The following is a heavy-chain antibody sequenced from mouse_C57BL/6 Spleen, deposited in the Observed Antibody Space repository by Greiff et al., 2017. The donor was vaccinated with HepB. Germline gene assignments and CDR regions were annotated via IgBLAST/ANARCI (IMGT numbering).Heavy chain of an antibody. D-gene: IGHD2-2*01. CDR3: ARKMVTTGNFDY. CDR1: GYAFSSSW. J-gene: IGHJ2*01. CDR2: IYPGDGDT. V-gene: IGHV1-82*01. Sequence: QVQLQQSGPELVKPGASVKISCKASGYAFSSSWMNWVKQRPGKGLEWIGRIYPGDGDTNYNGKFKGKATLTADKSSSTAYMQLSSLTSEDSAVYFCARKMVTTGNFDYWGQGTTLTVSS.